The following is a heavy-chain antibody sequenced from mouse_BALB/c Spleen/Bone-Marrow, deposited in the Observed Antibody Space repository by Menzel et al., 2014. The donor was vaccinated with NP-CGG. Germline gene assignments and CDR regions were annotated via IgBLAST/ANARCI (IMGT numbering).Heavy chain of an antibody. CDR3: AREPTVVAGAWFAY. CDR1: GFSLTGYG. V-gene: IGHV2-6-7*01. D-gene: IGHD1-1*01. CDR2: IWGDGST. Sequence: VKLVESGPGLVAPSQSLSITCTVSGFSLTGYGVNWVRQPPGKGLEWLGMIWGDGSTDYNSALKSRLSIGKDNSKSQVFLKMNSLRTDDTARYYCAREPTVVAGAWFAYWGQGTLATVPA. J-gene: IGHJ3*01.